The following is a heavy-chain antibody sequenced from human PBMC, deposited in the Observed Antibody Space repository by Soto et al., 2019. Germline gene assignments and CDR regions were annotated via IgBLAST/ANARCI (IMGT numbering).Heavy chain of an antibody. Sequence: GGSLRLSCAASGITVSSNYMSWVRQAPGKGLEWVSVIYSGGSTYYADNGKGRFTISRDNSKDTLYLQMNSLRAEDTSLYYCAIEAWYYSGGGCDYFDFWGQGTLVTVSS. V-gene: IGHV3-53*01. CDR2: IYSGGST. D-gene: IGHD2-21*01. CDR3: AIEAWYYSGGGCDYFDF. J-gene: IGHJ4*02. CDR1: GITVSSNY.